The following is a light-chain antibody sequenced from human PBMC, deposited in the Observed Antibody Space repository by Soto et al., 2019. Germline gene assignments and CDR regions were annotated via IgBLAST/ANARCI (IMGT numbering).Light chain of an antibody. V-gene: IGKV3-11*01. CDR1: QSVGSF. J-gene: IGKJ5*01. Sequence: ELELTQSPATVSLAPGERAKLSCRASQSVGSFLAWYQQKPGQAPRLLIYDTSIRATGIPARFSGSGSGTDFTLTISSLEPEDFAVYYCQQRNSWPPTFTFGQGTRLEIK. CDR2: DTS. CDR3: QQRNSWPPTFT.